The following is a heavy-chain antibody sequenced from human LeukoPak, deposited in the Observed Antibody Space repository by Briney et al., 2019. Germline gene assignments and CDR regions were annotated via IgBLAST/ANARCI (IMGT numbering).Heavy chain of an antibody. V-gene: IGHV3-30*03. Sequence: GGSLRLSCAASGFTFSSYGMHWVRQAPGKGLEWVAVISYDGSKKYYGDSVKGRFTISRDNSKNTLYLQMNSLRTEDTAVYYCARDIAATGTYTDYWGQGTLVTVSS. CDR2: ISYDGSKK. D-gene: IGHD6-13*01. J-gene: IGHJ4*02. CDR3: ARDIAATGTYTDY. CDR1: GFTFSSYG.